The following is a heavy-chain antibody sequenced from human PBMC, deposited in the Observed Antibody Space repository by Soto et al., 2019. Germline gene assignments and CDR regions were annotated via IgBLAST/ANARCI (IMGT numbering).Heavy chain of an antibody. Sequence: GASVKVSCKASGGTFSSYAISWVRQAPGQGLEWMGGIIPIFGTANYAQKFQGRVTITADESTSTAYMELSSLRSEDTAVYYCAGGLYCGDNFDYWGQGTLVTVSS. J-gene: IGHJ4*02. D-gene: IGHD2-21*01. CDR3: AGGLYCGDNFDY. V-gene: IGHV1-69*13. CDR2: IIPIFGTA. CDR1: GGTFSSYA.